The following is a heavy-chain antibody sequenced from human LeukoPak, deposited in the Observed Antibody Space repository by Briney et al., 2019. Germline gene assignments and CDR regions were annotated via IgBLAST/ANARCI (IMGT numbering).Heavy chain of an antibody. CDR2: ITHSGRT. V-gene: IGHV4-34*01. CDR3: ARVIVVVTALDAFDI. CDR1: GGSLSNYY. J-gene: IGHJ3*02. Sequence: SETLSLTCAVYGGSLSNYYWSWVRQPPGKGLEWIGEITHSGRTNYNPSLKSRVTISLDTSKNQFSLRLTSVAAADTAVYYCARVIVVVTALDAFDIWGQGTMVTVSS. D-gene: IGHD2-21*02.